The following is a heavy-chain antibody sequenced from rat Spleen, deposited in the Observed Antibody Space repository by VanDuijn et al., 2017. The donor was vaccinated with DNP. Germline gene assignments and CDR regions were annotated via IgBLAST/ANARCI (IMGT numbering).Heavy chain of an antibody. Sequence: EVQLVASGGGLVQPGRSLKLSCAVSRITFSDHNMAWVRQAPKKSLEWVATISYDGSDTYYRDSVKGRFTISRDNAKSTLYLQMNSLRSEDTATYYCTRAHTGIPRYYFDYWGQGVMVTVSS. CDR3: TRAHTGIPRYYFDY. CDR1: RITFSDHN. CDR2: ISYDGSDT. D-gene: IGHD1-4*01. V-gene: IGHV5-7*01. J-gene: IGHJ2*01.